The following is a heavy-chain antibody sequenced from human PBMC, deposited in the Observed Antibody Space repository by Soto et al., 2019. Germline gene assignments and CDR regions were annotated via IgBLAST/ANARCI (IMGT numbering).Heavy chain of an antibody. J-gene: IGHJ3*02. D-gene: IGHD2-15*01. CDR1: GGSLKDNTYY. V-gene: IGHV4-39*01. CDR3: ARRGTTGSCRGDTCYSGALDI. CDR2: VSYRGST. Sequence: QLQLQESVPGLVKPSETLSLTCFVSGGSLKDNTYYWGRIRQAPGQGLEWIGNVSYRGSTTYNTSLTHRVTISIATSKKLFSLQLSSVTAADTAVYYCARRGTTGSCRGDTCYSGALDIWGQGTMVTVS.